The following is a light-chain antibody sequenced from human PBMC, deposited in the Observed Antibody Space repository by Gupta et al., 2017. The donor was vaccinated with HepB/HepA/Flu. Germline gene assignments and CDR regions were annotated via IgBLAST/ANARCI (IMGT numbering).Light chain of an antibody. V-gene: IGLV4-60*03. CDR2: VDSNGRY. CDR1: SGYSHYS. Sequence: QLMVTQSSSASASLGSSVKLTCTLSSGYSHYSIGWHQQQPGKAPRFLMLVDSNGRYNTGSPIPYCVSSSGSAAALSINSSHVESEDDYYYSCGNWNRNSRVFGGGTKLTVL. CDR3: GNWNRNSRV. J-gene: IGLJ2*01.